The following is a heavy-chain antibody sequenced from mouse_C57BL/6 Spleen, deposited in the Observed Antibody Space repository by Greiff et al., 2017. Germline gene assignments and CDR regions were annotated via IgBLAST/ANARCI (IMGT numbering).Heavy chain of an antibody. CDR1: GFTFSSYA. Sequence: EVMLVESGGGLVKPGGSLKLSCAASGFTFSSYAMSWVRQTPEKRLEWVATISDGGSYTYYPDNVKVRFTISRDNAKNNLYLQMSHLKSEDTAMYYCARDHGYYPSFDYWGQGTTLTVSS. D-gene: IGHD2-3*01. CDR3: ARDHGYYPSFDY. CDR2: ISDGGSYT. V-gene: IGHV5-4*01. J-gene: IGHJ2*01.